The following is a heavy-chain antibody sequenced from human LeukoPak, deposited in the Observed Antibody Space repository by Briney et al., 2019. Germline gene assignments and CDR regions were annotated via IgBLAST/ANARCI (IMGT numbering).Heavy chain of an antibody. CDR2: IYTSGST. CDR1: GGSISSYY. D-gene: IGHD4-4*01. J-gene: IGHJ4*02. V-gene: IGHV4-4*07. Sequence: SETLSLTCTVSGGSISSYYWSWIRQPAGKGLEWIGRIYTSGSTNYNPSLKSRVTISVDTSKNQFSLKLSSVTAADTAVYYCAKADGNSNGLINDFDYWGQGTLVSVSS. CDR3: AKADGNSNGLINDFDY.